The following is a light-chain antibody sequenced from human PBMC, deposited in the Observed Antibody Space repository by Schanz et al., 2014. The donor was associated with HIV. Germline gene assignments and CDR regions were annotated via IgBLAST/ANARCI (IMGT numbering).Light chain of an antibody. CDR3: SSYTSTSTRV. Sequence: QSVLTQPASVSGSPGQSITISCTGSSGDLGPYYYLSWYQQHPGQAPRLLIYDVTNRPSGVSHRFSGSKSGNTASLTISGLQAEDEADYYCSSYTSTSTRVFGGGTKLTVL. J-gene: IGLJ3*02. CDR2: DVT. V-gene: IGLV2-14*03. CDR1: SGDLGPYYY.